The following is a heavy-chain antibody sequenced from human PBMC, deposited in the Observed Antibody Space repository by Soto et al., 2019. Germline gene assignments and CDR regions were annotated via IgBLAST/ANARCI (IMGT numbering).Heavy chain of an antibody. Sequence: SETLSLTCTVSGGSVSSGSYYWSWIRQPPGKGLEWIGYIYYSGSTNYNPSLKSRVTISVDTSKNQFSLKLSSVTAADTAVYYCAREVYYDSSGYGVGYWGQGTLVTVSS. D-gene: IGHD3-22*01. J-gene: IGHJ4*02. V-gene: IGHV4-61*01. CDR3: AREVYYDSSGYGVGY. CDR2: IYYSGST. CDR1: GGSVSSGSYY.